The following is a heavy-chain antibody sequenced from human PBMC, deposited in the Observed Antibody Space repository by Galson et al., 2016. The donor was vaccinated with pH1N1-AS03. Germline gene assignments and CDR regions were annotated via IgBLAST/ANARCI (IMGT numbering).Heavy chain of an antibody. CDR3: ARAPGDYGDSGMGYLYHFGMDV. D-gene: IGHD4-17*01. V-gene: IGHV1-3*01. CDR2: INVGSGNT. J-gene: IGHJ6*02. Sequence: SVKVSCKASGHNFTNYAIHWVRQAPGQRLEWMGWINVGSGNTKYSQKFQGRVTMTRDTSASTAYMELSSLTSDDTSVYYCARAPGDYGDSGMGYLYHFGMDVWGRGTTVTVTS. CDR1: GHNFTNYA.